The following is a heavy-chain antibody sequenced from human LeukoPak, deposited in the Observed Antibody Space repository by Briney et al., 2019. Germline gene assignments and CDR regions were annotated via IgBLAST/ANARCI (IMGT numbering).Heavy chain of an antibody. CDR1: GFTFSSYS. CDR2: IYSGGST. J-gene: IGHJ3*02. Sequence: QTGGSLRLSCAASGFTFSSYSMNWVRQAPGKGLEWVSVIYSGGSTYYADSVKGRFTISRDNSKNTLYLQMNSLRAEDTAVYYRAREVYCSSTSCWEAFDIWGQGTMVTVSS. CDR3: AREVYCSSTSCWEAFDI. V-gene: IGHV3-53*01. D-gene: IGHD2-2*01.